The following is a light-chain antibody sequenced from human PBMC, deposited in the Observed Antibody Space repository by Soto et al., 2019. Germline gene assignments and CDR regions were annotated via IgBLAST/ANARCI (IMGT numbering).Light chain of an antibody. J-gene: IGLJ1*01. CDR1: SSDIGDYNF. CDR2: GVS. Sequence: QSALTQPATVSGAPAQSITISCTGSSSDIGDYNFVSWYQQHPGKAPKLMIYGVSLRPSGVSDRFSGSKSANTDSLTISGLQAEDEADYYCSSYTSTRPPFPFGTGIKVTV. V-gene: IGLV2-14*01. CDR3: SSYTSTRPPFP.